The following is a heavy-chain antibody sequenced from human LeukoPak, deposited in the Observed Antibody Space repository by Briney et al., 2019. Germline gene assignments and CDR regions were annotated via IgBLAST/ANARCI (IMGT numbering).Heavy chain of an antibody. CDR1: GGSISSYY. D-gene: IGHD6-13*01. CDR2: IYYSGST. Sequence: PSETLSLTCTVSGGSISSYYWSWLRQPPGKGLEWIGYIYYSGSTNYNPSLKSRVTISVDTSKNQFSLKLSSVTAADTAVYYCARVEAAAGNGWFDPWGQGTLVTVSS. V-gene: IGHV4-59*01. CDR3: ARVEAAAGNGWFDP. J-gene: IGHJ5*02.